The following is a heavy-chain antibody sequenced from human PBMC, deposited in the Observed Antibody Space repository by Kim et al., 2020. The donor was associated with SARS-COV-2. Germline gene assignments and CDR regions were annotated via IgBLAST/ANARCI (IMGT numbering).Heavy chain of an antibody. CDR1: GFTFSSYA. CDR2: ISYDGSNK. D-gene: IGHD6-19*01. Sequence: GGSLRLSCAASGFTFSSYAMHWVRQAPGKGLEWVAVISYDGSNKYYADSVKGRFTISRDNSKNTLYLQMNSLRAEDTAVYYCARATQGSEVDYWGQGTLVTVSS. CDR3: ARATQGSEVDY. J-gene: IGHJ4*02. V-gene: IGHV3-30*04.